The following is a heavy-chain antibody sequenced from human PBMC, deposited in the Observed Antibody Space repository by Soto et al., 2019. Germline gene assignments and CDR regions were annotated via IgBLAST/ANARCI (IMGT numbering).Heavy chain of an antibody. J-gene: IGHJ4*02. V-gene: IGHV2-70*04. Sequence: ESGPTLVNPTQPLTLTCTFSGFSLSTSGMRVSWIRQPPGKALEWLARIDWDDDKFYSTSLKTRLTISKDTSKNQVVLTMTNMDPVDTATYYCARTPYYYDSSENYFDYWGQGTLVTVSS. CDR2: IDWDDDK. D-gene: IGHD3-22*01. CDR1: GFSLSTSGMR. CDR3: ARTPYYYDSSENYFDY.